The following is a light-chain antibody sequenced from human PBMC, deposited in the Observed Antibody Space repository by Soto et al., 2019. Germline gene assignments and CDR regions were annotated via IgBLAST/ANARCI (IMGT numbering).Light chain of an antibody. V-gene: IGKV3-15*01. CDR3: QQYDKWPRT. J-gene: IGKJ1*01. Sequence: VMTQSPATLSVFPEERAARSCGASQSVSTNLAWYQQKPGQPPRLLIYFASTRATAVPARFTAGGSGTEFTLTISSLQSDDLAVYYCQQYDKWPRTFGQGTKVDIK. CDR2: FAS. CDR1: QSVSTN.